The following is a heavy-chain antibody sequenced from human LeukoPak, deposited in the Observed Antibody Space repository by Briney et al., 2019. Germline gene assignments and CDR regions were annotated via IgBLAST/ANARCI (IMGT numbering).Heavy chain of an antibody. CDR1: HFVFSDHY. J-gene: IGHJ4*02. CDR2: ISSGGDSI. V-gene: IGHV3-11*01. CDR3: VREMDGEYASGTLFDL. D-gene: IGHD3-10*01. Sequence: PGGSLRLSCAASHFVFSDHYMSWVRQAPGKGLEWVAYISSGGDSILYADSVRGRFAIPRDNAKNSLYLQINSLRVEDTAVYYCVREMDGEYASGTLFDLWGQGNMVTVSS.